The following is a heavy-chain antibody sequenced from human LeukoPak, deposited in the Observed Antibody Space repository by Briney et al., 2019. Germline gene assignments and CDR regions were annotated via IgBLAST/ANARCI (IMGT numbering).Heavy chain of an antibody. D-gene: IGHD2-2*01. V-gene: IGHV3-11*04. CDR3: ARDSGSTSWAPYYYYYYMDV. CDR2: ISGSSSTI. Sequence: GGLLRLSCEASGFTFSDYYMNWIRQAPGKGLEWFSYISGSSSTIYYADSVKGRFTISRDNAKNSLYLQMNSLRAEDTAVYYCARDSGSTSWAPYYYYYYMDVWGKGTTVTVSS. CDR1: GFTFSDYY. J-gene: IGHJ6*03.